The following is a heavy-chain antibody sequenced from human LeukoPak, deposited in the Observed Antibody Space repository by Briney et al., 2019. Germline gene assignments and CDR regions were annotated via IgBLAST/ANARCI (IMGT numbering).Heavy chain of an antibody. J-gene: IGHJ4*02. V-gene: IGHV3-74*01. CDR1: GFTFSSYG. Sequence: GGSLRLSCAASGFTFSSYGMSWVRQAPGKGLVWVSRINSDGSSASYADSVKGRFTISRDNAKNTLYLQMNSLRAEDTAVYYCAVGAAGLDYWGQGTQVTVSS. CDR2: INSDGSSA. CDR3: AVGAAGLDY. D-gene: IGHD6-13*01.